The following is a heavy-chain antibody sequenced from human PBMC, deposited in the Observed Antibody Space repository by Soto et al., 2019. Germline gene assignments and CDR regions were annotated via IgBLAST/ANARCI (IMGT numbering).Heavy chain of an antibody. D-gene: IGHD6-6*01. CDR1: GLSLNTGGGA. Sequence: QITLKESGPSLVKPTQTLTLTCTFSGLSLNTGGGAVGWVRQPPGKALEWLAVIYANGNERFSPSLKTRLTITKDTSKNQVVLTMTDMAPEDTAMYYCGHRRSGAARCWFDPWGQGILVTVSS. J-gene: IGHJ5*02. CDR3: GHRRSGAARCWFDP. V-gene: IGHV2-5*01. CDR2: IYANGNE.